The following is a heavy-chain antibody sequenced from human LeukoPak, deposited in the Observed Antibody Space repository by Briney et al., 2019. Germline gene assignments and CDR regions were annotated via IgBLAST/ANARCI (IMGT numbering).Heavy chain of an antibody. D-gene: IGHD3-10*01. J-gene: IGHJ5*02. Sequence: ASVKVSCKASGYTFTSYYMHWVRQAPGQGLEWMGIINPSGGSTSYAQKFQGRVTMTRDTSTSTVYMELSRLRSEDTAVYYCARAARITMVRGVIPNWFDPWGQGTLVTVSS. CDR1: GYTFTSYY. CDR2: INPSGGST. V-gene: IGHV1-46*01. CDR3: ARAARITMVRGVIPNWFDP.